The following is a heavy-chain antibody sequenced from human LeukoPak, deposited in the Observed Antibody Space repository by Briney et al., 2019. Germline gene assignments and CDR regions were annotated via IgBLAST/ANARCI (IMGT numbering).Heavy chain of an antibody. CDR2: IYYTGST. V-gene: IGHV4-39*01. D-gene: IGHD3-16*01. J-gene: IGHJ4*02. CDR3: ARQAYRGSQKLI. CDR1: GASISSSSYY. Sequence: SETLSLTCSVSGASISSSSYYWGWIRQPPGKGLEWIGSIYYTGSTYYNPSLKNRPTISVDTSKNQLSLKLSSVTAADTAVYYCARQAYRGSQKLIWGQGTLVTVSS.